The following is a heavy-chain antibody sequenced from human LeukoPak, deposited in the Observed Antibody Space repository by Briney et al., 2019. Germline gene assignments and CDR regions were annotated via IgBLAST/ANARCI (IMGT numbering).Heavy chain of an antibody. CDR1: GYTFTSYG. Sequence: ASVKVSCXASGYTFTSYGISWVRQAPGQGLEWMEWISAYNGNTNCAQKLQGRVAMTTDTSTSTAYMELRSLRSDDTAVYYCAREAGSSGYLYYFDYWGQGTLVTVSS. CDR2: ISAYNGNT. D-gene: IGHD3-22*01. V-gene: IGHV1-18*01. CDR3: AREAGSSGYLYYFDY. J-gene: IGHJ4*02.